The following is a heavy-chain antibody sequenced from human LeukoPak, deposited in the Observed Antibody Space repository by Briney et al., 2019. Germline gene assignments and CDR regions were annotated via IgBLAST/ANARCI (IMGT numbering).Heavy chain of an antibody. Sequence: GGSLRLSCAASGFTFSSYSMNWVRQAPGKGLEWVSSISSSSSYIYYADSVKGRFTISRDNAKNSLYLQMNSLRAEDTAAYYCARDGLYYYYGMDVWGQGTTVTVSS. D-gene: IGHD3/OR15-3a*01. CDR3: ARDGLYYYYGMDV. CDR1: GFTFSSYS. J-gene: IGHJ6*02. V-gene: IGHV3-21*01. CDR2: ISSSSSYI.